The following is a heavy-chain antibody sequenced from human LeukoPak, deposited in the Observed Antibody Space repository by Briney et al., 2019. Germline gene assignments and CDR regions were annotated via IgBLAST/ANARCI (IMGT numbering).Heavy chain of an antibody. CDR1: GFTFSSYS. CDR2: ISSSSSYI. J-gene: IGHJ3*02. Sequence: GGSLRLSCAASGFTFSSYSMNWVRQAPGKGLEWVSSISSSSSYIYYADSVKGRFTISRDNAKNSLYLQMNSLRAEDTAVYYCARAGYSSSWNDAFDIWGQGTMVTVSS. CDR3: ARAGYSSSWNDAFDI. V-gene: IGHV3-21*01. D-gene: IGHD6-13*01.